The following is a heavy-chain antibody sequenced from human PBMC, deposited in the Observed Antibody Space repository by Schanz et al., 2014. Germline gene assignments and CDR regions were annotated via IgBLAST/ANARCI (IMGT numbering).Heavy chain of an antibody. J-gene: IGHJ4*02. V-gene: IGHV3-23*04. CDR2: ISGSGGST. D-gene: IGHD3-22*01. CDR3: AKDPSHGDYDYYFDY. CDR1: GFTFSTYA. Sequence: EADLVESGGGLIQRGESLRLSCSASGFTFSTYAMSWVRQAPGKGLEWVSAISGSGGSTYYADSVKGRFTISRDNSKNTLYLQMNSLRAEDTAVYYCAKDPSHGDYDYYFDYWGQGTLVTVSS.